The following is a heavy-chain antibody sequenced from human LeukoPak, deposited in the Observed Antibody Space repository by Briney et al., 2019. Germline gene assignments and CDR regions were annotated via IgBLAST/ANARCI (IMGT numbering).Heavy chain of an antibody. J-gene: IGHJ3*02. CDR2: IWYDGSNK. CDR1: GFTFSSYG. D-gene: IGHD1-26*01. V-gene: IGHV3-33*01. CDR3: ATDAGRSDPLYDTLDI. Sequence: GRSLRLSCAASGFTFSSYGMHWVRQAPGKGLEWVAVIWYDGSNKYYADSVKGRFTISRDNSKNTLYLQMNSLRAEDTAVYYCATDAGRSDPLYDTLDIWGQGTMVTVSS.